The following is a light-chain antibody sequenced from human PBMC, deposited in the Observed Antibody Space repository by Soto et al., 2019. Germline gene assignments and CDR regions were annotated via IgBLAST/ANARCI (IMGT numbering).Light chain of an antibody. CDR3: QQSYSTPWT. V-gene: IGKV1-39*01. J-gene: IGKJ1*01. CDR2: AAF. Sequence: DIQMTQSPSSLSASVGDRVTITCRASQSISSYLNWYQQKPGKAPKLLIYAAFSLQRGVPSRFGGSGSGTDFTLTISSLQPEDFATYYCQQSYSTPWTFGQGTKVEIK. CDR1: QSISSY.